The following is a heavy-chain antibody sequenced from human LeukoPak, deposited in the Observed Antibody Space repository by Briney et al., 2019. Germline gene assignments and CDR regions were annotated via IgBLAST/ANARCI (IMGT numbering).Heavy chain of an antibody. V-gene: IGHV3-11*06. CDR2: ISSSSSYT. Sequence: GGSLRLSCAASGFTFNDYYMSWIRQAPGKGLEWVSYISSSSSYTNYADSVKGRFTISRDNAKNSLYLQMNSLRAEDTAVYYCAREPPRGGYSYGYYYWGQGTLVTVSS. D-gene: IGHD5-18*01. CDR1: GFTFNDYY. J-gene: IGHJ4*02. CDR3: AREPPRGGYSYGYYY.